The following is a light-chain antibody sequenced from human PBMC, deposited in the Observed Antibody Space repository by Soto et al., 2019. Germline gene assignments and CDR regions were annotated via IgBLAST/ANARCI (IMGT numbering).Light chain of an antibody. Sequence: IVLTQSPLSLSVTLGQPASISCRSRQSLVYSDGNTYLNWFHQRPGKSPRRLIHKVSNRDSGVPDRFSGSGSDTDFTLSISRVEADDVGVFYCMQGISFTFGQGTKVDIK. J-gene: IGKJ1*01. CDR2: KVS. V-gene: IGKV2-30*01. CDR3: MQGISFT. CDR1: QSLVYSDGNTY.